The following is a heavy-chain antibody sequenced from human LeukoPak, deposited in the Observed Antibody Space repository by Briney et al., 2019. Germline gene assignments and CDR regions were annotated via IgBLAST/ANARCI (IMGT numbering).Heavy chain of an antibody. CDR3: AKELLPAAMPENYDILTGQTLPSPGNGMDV. V-gene: IGHV1-2*06. J-gene: IGHJ6*02. CDR2: INPNGGGT. D-gene: IGHD3-9*01. Sequence: ASVKVSCKASGYTFTGYYMHWVRQAPGQGLEWMGRINPNGGGTNYAQKFQGRVTMTSDTSISTAYMELSRLRSDDTAVYYCAKELLPAAMPENYDILTGQTLPSPGNGMDVWGQGTTVTVSS. CDR1: GYTFTGYY.